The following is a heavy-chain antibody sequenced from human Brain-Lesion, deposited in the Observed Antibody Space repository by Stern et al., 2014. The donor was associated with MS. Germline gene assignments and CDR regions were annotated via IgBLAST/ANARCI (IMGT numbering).Heavy chain of an antibody. V-gene: IGHV5-51*01. CDR3: ARRGDSSSSGFDY. CDR2: IWPGDSDT. D-gene: IGHD6-6*01. J-gene: IGHJ4*02. CDR1: GYRFTSNW. Sequence: EVHLVESGAEVKKPGESLKISCKGSGYRFTSNWIGWGRQMPGKGLEWMGIIWPGDSDTRYTPSFQGQVPISADKSISTAYLQWSSLQASDTAMYYCARRGDSSSSGFDYWGQGTLVIVSS.